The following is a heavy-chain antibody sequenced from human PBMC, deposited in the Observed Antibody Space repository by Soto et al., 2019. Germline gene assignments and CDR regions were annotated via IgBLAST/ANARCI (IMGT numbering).Heavy chain of an antibody. J-gene: IGHJ4*02. CDR3: ARAPLSGFGSGYSWAAFDY. Sequence: PGGSLRLSCAASGFTFSSYEMHWVRQAPGKGLEWVSYISSSGSTIYYADSVKGRFTISRDNAKNSLYLQMNSLRAEDTAVYYCARAPLSGFGSGYSWAAFDYWGQGTLVTVSS. V-gene: IGHV3-48*03. CDR1: GFTFSSYE. D-gene: IGHD3-3*01. CDR2: ISSSGSTI.